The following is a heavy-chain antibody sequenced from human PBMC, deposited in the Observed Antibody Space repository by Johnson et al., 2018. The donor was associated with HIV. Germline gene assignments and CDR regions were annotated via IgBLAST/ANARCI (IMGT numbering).Heavy chain of an antibody. CDR1: GFTFSSYW. J-gene: IGHJ3*02. D-gene: IGHD1-26*01. Sequence: QMQLVESGGGLVQPGGSLRLSCAASGFTFSSYWMSWVRQAPGKGLEWVAVISYDRSNKYYADSVKGRFTISRDNSKNTLYLQMNSLRAEDTAVYHCAREGAWEVRPGAFDIWGQGTTVTVSS. CDR2: ISYDRSNK. V-gene: IGHV3-30*14. CDR3: AREGAWEVRPGAFDI.